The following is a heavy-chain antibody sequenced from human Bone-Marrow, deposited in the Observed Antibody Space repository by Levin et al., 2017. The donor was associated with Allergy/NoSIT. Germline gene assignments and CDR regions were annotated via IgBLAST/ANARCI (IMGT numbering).Heavy chain of an antibody. Sequence: SCAASGFTVSNNYMMWVRQAPGKGLEWVSLIYSGGSTYYADSVKGRFTISRDNSKNTLFLQMNSLRAEDTAVYYCARDGAAARAGSWGWGQGTLVTVSS. CDR1: GFTVSNNY. D-gene: IGHD6-13*01. J-gene: IGHJ4*02. V-gene: IGHV3-53*01. CDR2: IYSGGST. CDR3: ARDGAAARAGSWG.